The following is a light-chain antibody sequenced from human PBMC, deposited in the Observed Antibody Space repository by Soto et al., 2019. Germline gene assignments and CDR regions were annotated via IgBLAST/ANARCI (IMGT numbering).Light chain of an antibody. Sequence: QSVLTQPASVSASPGQSITISCAGTSSDVGGWPHVSWYQQHPGKAPKLVIYEVSNRPSGVSSRFSGSKSGSTASLTISGLQAEDEADYYCSSYTSSSTLVFGGGTKLIVL. V-gene: IGLV2-14*01. CDR3: SSYTSSSTLV. CDR2: EVS. CDR1: SSDVGGWPH. J-gene: IGLJ2*01.